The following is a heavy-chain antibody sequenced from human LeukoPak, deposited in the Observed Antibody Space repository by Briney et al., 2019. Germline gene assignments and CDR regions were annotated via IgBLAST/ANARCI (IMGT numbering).Heavy chain of an antibody. J-gene: IGHJ6*03. V-gene: IGHV4-34*01. D-gene: IGHD6-6*01. CDR2: INHSGST. CDR3: AISIAAQKYYMDV. Sequence: SETLSLTCTVSGGSISGYYWSWIRQPPGKGLEWIGEINHSGSTNYNPSLKSRVTISVDTSKNQFSLKLSSVTAADTAVYYCAISIAAQKYYMDVWGKGTTVTVSS. CDR1: GGSISGYY.